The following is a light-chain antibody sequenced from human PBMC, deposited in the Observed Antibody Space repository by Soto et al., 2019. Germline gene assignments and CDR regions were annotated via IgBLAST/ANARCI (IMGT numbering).Light chain of an antibody. J-gene: IGLJ2*01. V-gene: IGLV4-69*01. CDR3: QTWGTGIVV. CDR2: LNSDGSH. Sequence: QSVLTQSTSASASMGASVKLTCTLSSGHSSYAIAWHQQQPEKGPRYLMKLNSDGSHSKGDGIPDRFSGSSSGAERYLTISSLQSEDEADYYCQTWGTGIVVFGGGTKLTV. CDR1: SGHSSYA.